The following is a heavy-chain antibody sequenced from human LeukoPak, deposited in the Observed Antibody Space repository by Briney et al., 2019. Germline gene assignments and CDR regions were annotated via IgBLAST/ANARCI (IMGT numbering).Heavy chain of an antibody. J-gene: IGHJ5*02. CDR1: GYTFTSYA. Sequence: ASVKVSCKASGYTFTSYAMNWVRQAPGQGLEWMGWINTNTGNPTYAQGFTEQFVFSLDASVSTAYLQISSLKAEDTAVYYCARDNYGAEEGIGSSLVWLDPWGQGTRVIVSS. CDR2: INTNTGNP. CDR3: ARDNYGAEEGIGSSLVWLDP. D-gene: IGHD4-11*01. V-gene: IGHV7-4-1*02.